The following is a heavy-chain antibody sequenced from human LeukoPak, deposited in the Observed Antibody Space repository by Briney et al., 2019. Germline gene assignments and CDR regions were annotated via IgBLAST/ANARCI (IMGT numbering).Heavy chain of an antibody. CDR3: ASAIGNFYYYMDV. D-gene: IGHD1-26*01. V-gene: IGHV4-59*08. CDR2: IYYSGST. J-gene: IGHJ6*03. Sequence: SETLSLTCTVSGGSISSYYWSWIRQPPGKGLEWIGYIYYSGSTNYNPSLKSRVTISVDTSKNQFSLKLSSVTAADTAVYYCASAIGNFYYYMDVWGKGTTVTVSS. CDR1: GGSISSYY.